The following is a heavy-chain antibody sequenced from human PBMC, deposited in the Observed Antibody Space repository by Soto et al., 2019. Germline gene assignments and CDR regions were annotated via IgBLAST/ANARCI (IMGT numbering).Heavy chain of an antibody. Sequence: PSETLSLTCAVYGGSFSGYYWTWIRQPPGTGLEWIGEITHSGSTNYNPSLKSRVTISVDTSKNQFSLNLNSVTAADTAVYYCARSSVRGWSYWGQGTLVTVSS. D-gene: IGHD3-10*02. CDR3: ARSSVRGWSY. V-gene: IGHV4-34*01. J-gene: IGHJ4*02. CDR1: GGSFSGYY. CDR2: ITHSGST.